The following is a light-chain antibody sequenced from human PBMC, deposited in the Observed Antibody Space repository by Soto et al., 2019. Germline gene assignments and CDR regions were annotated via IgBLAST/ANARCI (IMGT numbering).Light chain of an antibody. J-gene: IGKJ5*01. V-gene: IGKV1-33*01. CDR1: QDISNY. CDR2: DAS. CDR3: QLYDNLPRVT. Sequence: DIQMTQSPSSLSASVGDRVTITCQASQDISNYLNWYQQKPGKAPKLLIYDASNLETGVPSRFRGCGSGTDFTFTISRRQAEDIATYHCQLYDNLPRVTFGQGTRLEIK.